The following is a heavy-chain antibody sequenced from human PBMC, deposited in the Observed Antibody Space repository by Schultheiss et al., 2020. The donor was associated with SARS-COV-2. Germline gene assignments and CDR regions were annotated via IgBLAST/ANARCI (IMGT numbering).Heavy chain of an antibody. CDR2: IYSGGRT. Sequence: GGSLRLSCAASGFTVSSNYMNWVRQAPGKGLEWVSVIYSGGRTYYADSVKGRFTISRDNSKNTLYLQMNSLRADDTAVYYCGRSGYSYGSDYWGQGTLVTVSS. D-gene: IGHD5-18*01. CDR3: GRSGYSYGSDY. V-gene: IGHV3-53*05. J-gene: IGHJ4*02. CDR1: GFTVSSNY.